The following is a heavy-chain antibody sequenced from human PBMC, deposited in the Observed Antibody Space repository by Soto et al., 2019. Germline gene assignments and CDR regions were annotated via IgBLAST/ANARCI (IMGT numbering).Heavy chain of an antibody. CDR3: ARDMGGYYFEPNDY. J-gene: IGHJ4*02. V-gene: IGHV1-18*01. CDR2: ITANNVNT. Sequence: GAGVKVSFKSSGWTFPSYGISWVRQAAGQGLEWMGWITANNVNTNYAQKFQGRVTMTTDTSTATAYMELRSLRSDDTAVYYCARDMGGYYFEPNDYWGQGTLVTVSS. D-gene: IGHD3-22*01. CDR1: GWTFPSYG.